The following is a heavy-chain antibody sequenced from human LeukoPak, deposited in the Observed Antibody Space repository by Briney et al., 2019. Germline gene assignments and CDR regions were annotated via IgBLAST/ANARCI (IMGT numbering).Heavy chain of an antibody. V-gene: IGHV3-48*03. CDR3: ARGITIFFDY. J-gene: IGHJ4*02. CDR1: GFTFSSYE. Sequence: GGSLRLSCAASGFTFSSYEMNWVRQAPGKGLEWVSYISSSGSTIYYADSVKGRFTISRDNAKNSLYLQMNSLRAEDTTVYYCARGITIFFDYWGQGTLVTVSS. CDR2: ISSSGSTI. D-gene: IGHD3-9*01.